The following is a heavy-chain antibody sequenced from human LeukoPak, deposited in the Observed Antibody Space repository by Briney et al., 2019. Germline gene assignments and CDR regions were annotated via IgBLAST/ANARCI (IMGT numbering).Heavy chain of an antibody. V-gene: IGHV3-23*01. CDR2: IGASGAYT. CDR1: GFTFSSYA. Sequence: TGGSLRLSCAASGFTFSSYAMNWVRQAPGKGLEWVSAIGASGAYTFYADSVKGRFTTSRDNSRNTLYLQMNSLRAEDTAVYYCAKRPTMTTVTTPSWRVCDSWGQGTLVTVSS. D-gene: IGHD4-17*01. J-gene: IGHJ4*02. CDR3: AKRPTMTTVTTPSWRVCDS.